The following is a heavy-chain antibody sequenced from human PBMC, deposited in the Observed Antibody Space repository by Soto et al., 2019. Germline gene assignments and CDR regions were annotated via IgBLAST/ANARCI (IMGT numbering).Heavy chain of an antibody. D-gene: IGHD3-10*01. CDR3: ERAGALLQDAFDI. CDR1: GFTVRSNY. V-gene: IGHV3-53*01. CDR2: IYSGDSK. Sequence: PGGSLRLSCAASGFTVRSNYMSWVRQAPGKGLEWVSVIYSGDSKYYADSVKGRFTISRDTSKNTLYLQMNSLRAEDTAVHYCERAGALLQDAFDIWGQGTMVTV. J-gene: IGHJ3*02.